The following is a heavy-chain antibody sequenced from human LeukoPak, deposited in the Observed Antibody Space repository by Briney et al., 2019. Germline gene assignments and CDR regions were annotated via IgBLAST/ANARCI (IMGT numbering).Heavy chain of an antibody. D-gene: IGHD5-12*01. V-gene: IGHV4-61*01. CDR2: IYSSGST. CDR1: GGSINSGSYY. J-gene: IGHJ3*02. Sequence: SETLSLTCTVSGGSINSGSYYWGWIRQPPGKGLEWIGFIYSSGSTNYNPSLKSRVTISLDTSKNQFSLRVSSVTSADTAVYYCARGNSGYDYAFDIWGQGTMVTVSS. CDR3: ARGNSGYDYAFDI.